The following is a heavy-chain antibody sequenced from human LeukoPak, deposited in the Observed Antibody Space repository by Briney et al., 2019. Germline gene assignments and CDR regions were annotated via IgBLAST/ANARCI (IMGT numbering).Heavy chain of an antibody. CDR3: ARVYSLMDRAEYYFDS. Sequence: ETLSLTCTVSGGSISSSNYWSWVRQAPGKGLEWVSVIYSGGGTNSADSVKGRFTISRDNSKNTLYLQMNSLRAEDTAVYYCARVYSLMDRAEYYFDSWGQGTLVTVSS. J-gene: IGHJ4*02. D-gene: IGHD2-21*01. CDR1: GGSISSSNY. V-gene: IGHV3-53*01. CDR2: IYSGGGT.